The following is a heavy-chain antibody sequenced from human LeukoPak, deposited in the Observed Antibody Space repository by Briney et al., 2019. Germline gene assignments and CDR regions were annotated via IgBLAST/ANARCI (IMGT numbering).Heavy chain of an antibody. D-gene: IGHD6-13*01. V-gene: IGHV1-18*01. J-gene: IGHJ5*02. CDR1: GYTFTSYG. CDR3: ARLRSAAGDNWFDP. Sequence: ASVKVSCKASGYTFTSYGISLVRQAPGQGLEWMGWISAYNGNTNYAQKLQGRVTMTTDTSTSTAYMELRSLRSDDTAVYYCARLRSAAGDNWFDPWGQGTLVTVSS. CDR2: ISAYNGNT.